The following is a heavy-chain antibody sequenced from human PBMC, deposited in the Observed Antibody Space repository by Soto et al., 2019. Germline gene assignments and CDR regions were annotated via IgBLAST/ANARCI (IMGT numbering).Heavy chain of an antibody. CDR2: INPDSGDT. CDR3: ARSVSFTATRPDF. CDR1: GYTFTGYY. Sequence: QVQLVQSGAEVKKPGSSVKVSCKASGYTFTGYYMHWVRQAPGQGLEWVGWINPDSGDTNYAQKFQGRVTVTRDTSISTAYMEVNGLRSDDTAVYYCARSVSFTATRPDFCGQGTLVTVSS. D-gene: IGHD6-6*01. J-gene: IGHJ4*02. V-gene: IGHV1-2*02.